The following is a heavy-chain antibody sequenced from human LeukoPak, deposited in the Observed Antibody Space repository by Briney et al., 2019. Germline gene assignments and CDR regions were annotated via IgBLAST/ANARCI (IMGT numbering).Heavy chain of an antibody. CDR2: ISGSGGST. CDR1: GFTFDDYA. CDR3: AKGGGDYLPFDY. D-gene: IGHD4-17*01. V-gene: IGHV3-23*01. Sequence: GRSLRLSCAASGFTFDDYAMHWVRQAPGKGLEWVSAISGSGGSTYYADSVKGRFTISRDNSKNTLYLQMNSLRAEDTAVYYCAKGGGDYLPFDYWGQGTLVTVSS. J-gene: IGHJ4*02.